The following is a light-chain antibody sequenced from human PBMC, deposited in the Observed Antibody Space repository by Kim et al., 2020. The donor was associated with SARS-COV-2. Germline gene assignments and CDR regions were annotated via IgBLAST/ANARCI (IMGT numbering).Light chain of an antibody. CDR2: VPS. CDR1: RDISKY. Sequence: APVGDNVPVPGRAIRDISKYLPWYQRNTGKAPRSLISVPSSVQRGVPSKFSDSVAGTDFALAINNLRPEVLSAYYGQQYDSYPLTFGGGTKVDIK. CDR3: QQYDSYPLT. V-gene: IGKV1-16*02. J-gene: IGKJ4*01.